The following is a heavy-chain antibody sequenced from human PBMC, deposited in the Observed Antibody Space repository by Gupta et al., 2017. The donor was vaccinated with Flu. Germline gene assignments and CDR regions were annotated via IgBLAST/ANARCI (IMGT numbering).Heavy chain of an antibody. V-gene: IGHV3-30*03. CDR1: GFIFSAYG. Sequence: QVQLVESGGGVVQPGRSLRLSCAASGFIFSAYGIHWVRQAAGKGLEWVAVISYDGSYKYYGDSVKGRFTSSRDNSKNTLYLQMNSVRPDDTAVYEGARDHRDYCSGGDCYTQILDGGGQGSMVTVSP. CDR3: ARDHRDYCSGGDCYTQILDG. J-gene: IGHJ4*02. D-gene: IGHD2-21*01. CDR2: ISYDGSYK.